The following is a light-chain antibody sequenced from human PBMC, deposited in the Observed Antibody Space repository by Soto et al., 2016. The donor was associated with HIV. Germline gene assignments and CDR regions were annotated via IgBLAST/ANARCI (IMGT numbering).Light chain of an antibody. J-gene: IGKJ4*02. CDR2: KAS. CDR3: QHYNSYPGT. Sequence: DIQMTQSPSSLSASAGDRVTITCRASQSVGRWLGWLQQKPGKVPKLLIYKASSLKSGAPSRFSGSGSGTEFTLTISSLQPDDFATYFCQHYNSYPGTFGLGTKVEIK. CDR1: QSVGRW. V-gene: IGKV1-5*03.